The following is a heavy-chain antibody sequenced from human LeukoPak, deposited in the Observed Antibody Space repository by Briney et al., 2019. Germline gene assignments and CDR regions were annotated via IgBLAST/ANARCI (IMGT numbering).Heavy chain of an antibody. CDR2: ISTYNGNT. J-gene: IGHJ4*02. V-gene: IGHV1-18*01. CDR3: GRDRGYCSSSRCPVDY. CDR1: GYTFTTCG. Sequence: ASVKVSCKASGYTFTTCGMNWVRQAPGQGLEWMGWISTYNGNTDYAQKFRGRVTMTTDTSTTTAYMELRSLRSDDTAVYYCGRDRGYCSSSRCPVDYWGQGTLVTVSS. D-gene: IGHD2-2*01.